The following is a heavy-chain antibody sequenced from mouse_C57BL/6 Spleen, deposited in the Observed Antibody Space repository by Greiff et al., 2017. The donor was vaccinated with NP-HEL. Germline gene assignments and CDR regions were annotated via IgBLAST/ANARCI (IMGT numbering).Heavy chain of an antibody. CDR1: GFTFSSYA. CDR2: ISDGGSYT. CDR3: ARRDYYGSSWDY. Sequence: VQLKQSGGGLVKPGGSLKLSCAASGFTFSSYAMSWVRQTPEKRLEWVATISDGGSYTYYPDNVKGRFTISRDNAKNNLYLQMSHLKSEDTAMYYCARRDYYGSSWDYWGQGTTLTVSS. D-gene: IGHD1-1*01. V-gene: IGHV5-4*03. J-gene: IGHJ2*01.